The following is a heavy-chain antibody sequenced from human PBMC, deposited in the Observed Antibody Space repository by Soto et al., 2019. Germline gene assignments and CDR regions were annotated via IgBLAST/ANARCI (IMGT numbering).Heavy chain of an antibody. J-gene: IGHJ6*02. D-gene: IGHD3-10*01. CDR2: INHSGST. V-gene: IGHV4-34*01. CDR3: ARGGRMVRGVIITSIRYYYYGMDV. CDR1: GGSFSGYY. Sequence: PSETLSLTCAVYGGSFSGYYCSWIRQPPGKGLEWIGEINHSGSTNYNPSLKSRVTISVDTSKNQFSLKLSSVTAADTAVYYCARGGRMVRGVIITSIRYYYYGMDVWGQGTTVTVSS.